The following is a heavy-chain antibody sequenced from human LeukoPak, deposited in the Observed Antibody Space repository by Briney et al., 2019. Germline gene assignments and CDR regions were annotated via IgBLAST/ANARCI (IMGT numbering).Heavy chain of an antibody. J-gene: IGHJ3*02. Sequence: GGSLRLSCAASGFTFSSYSMNWVRQAPGKGLEWVSSISSSSSSIYYADSVKGRFTISRDNAKNSLYLQMNSLRAEDTAVYYCAKEKSSGWYEVRAFDIWGQGTMVTVSS. CDR3: AKEKSSGWYEVRAFDI. D-gene: IGHD6-19*01. CDR1: GFTFSSYS. V-gene: IGHV3-21*01. CDR2: ISSSSSSI.